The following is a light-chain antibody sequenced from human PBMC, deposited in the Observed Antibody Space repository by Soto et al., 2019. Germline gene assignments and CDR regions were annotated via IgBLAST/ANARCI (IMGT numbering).Light chain of an antibody. V-gene: IGKV1-39*01. J-gene: IGKJ5*01. CDR1: ESISTH. CDR3: QKTYSSLIP. Sequence: DIQMTQSPSSLSASVGDSVTITCRATESISTHLNWYQQKLGRPPKLLIYGASSLQSGVPSRFSGSGSGTVFTFTISILQPEDFATYYCQKTYSSLIPFGQGTRLEI. CDR2: GAS.